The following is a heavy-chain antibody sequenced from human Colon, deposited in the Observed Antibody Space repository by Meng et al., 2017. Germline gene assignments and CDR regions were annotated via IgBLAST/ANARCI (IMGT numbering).Heavy chain of an antibody. CDR3: ARDPGGFDY. CDR2: VIPILGIA. Sequence: QVQLVQSGTEVKKPGSSVKVSCKASGSTLSNSTISWVRQAPGQGLEWMGRVIPILGIAKYAQTFQGRLTITADKSTNTAYMQLSSLRSEDTAVYFCARDPGGFDYWVQGTLVTVSS. D-gene: IGHD3-16*01. CDR1: GSTLSNST. J-gene: IGHJ4*02. V-gene: IGHV1-69*02.